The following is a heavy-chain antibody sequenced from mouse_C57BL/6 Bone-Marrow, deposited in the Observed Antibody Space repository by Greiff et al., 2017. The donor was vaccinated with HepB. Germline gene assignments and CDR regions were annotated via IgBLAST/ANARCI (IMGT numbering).Heavy chain of an antibody. J-gene: IGHJ4*01. D-gene: IGHD1-1*01. CDR3: TRRPEYYGSSFLYYAMDY. CDR1: GYTFTSYG. V-gene: IGHV1-81*01. CDR2: IYPRSGNT. Sequence: VQLQQSGAELARPGASVKLSCKASGYTFTSYGISWVKQRTGQGLEWIGEIYPRSGNTYYNEKFKGKATLTADKSSSTAYMELRSLTSEDSAVYFCTRRPEYYGSSFLYYAMDYWGQGTSVTVAS.